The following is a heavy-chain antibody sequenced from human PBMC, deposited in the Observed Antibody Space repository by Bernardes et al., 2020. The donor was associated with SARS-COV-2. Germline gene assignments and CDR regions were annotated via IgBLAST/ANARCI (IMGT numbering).Heavy chain of an antibody. Sequence: ASVKVSCKTSGYTLTNLDINWVRQATGQGLEWMGWVNPDTGNTGYAQMFQGRVTMTRDASISTAYTELSSLRSEDTAVYYCARPEGTIFGVVKAPMWFDPWGQGTLVTVSS. V-gene: IGHV1-8*01. CDR3: ARPEGTIFGVVKAPMWFDP. CDR2: VNPDTGNT. D-gene: IGHD3-3*01. J-gene: IGHJ5*02. CDR1: GYTLTNLD.